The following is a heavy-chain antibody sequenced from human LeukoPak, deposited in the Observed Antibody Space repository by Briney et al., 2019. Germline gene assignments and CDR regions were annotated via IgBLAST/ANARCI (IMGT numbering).Heavy chain of an antibody. D-gene: IGHD5-24*01. CDR3: AKDRLRWLWRREFDY. V-gene: IGHV3-30*18. CDR1: GFTFSSYE. Sequence: GGSLRLSCAASGFTFSSYEMNWVRQAPGKGPEWVAVISYDGSNKYYADSVKGRFTISRDNSKNTLYLQMNSLRAEDTAVYYCAKDRLRWLWRREFDYWGQGTLVTVSS. CDR2: ISYDGSNK. J-gene: IGHJ4*02.